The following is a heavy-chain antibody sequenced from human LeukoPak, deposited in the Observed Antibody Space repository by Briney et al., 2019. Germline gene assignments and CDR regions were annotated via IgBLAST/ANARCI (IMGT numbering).Heavy chain of an antibody. V-gene: IGHV3-33*01. CDR2: IWYDGSNK. Sequence: GGSLRLSCAAPGFTFSNHGMHWVRQAPGKGLEWVAVIWYDGSNKYYADSVKGRFTISRDNSKNTLYLQMNSLRAEDTAMYYCARDRGVSYFDYWGQGTQVTVSS. J-gene: IGHJ4*02. D-gene: IGHD3-10*01. CDR3: ARDRGVSYFDY. CDR1: GFTFSNHG.